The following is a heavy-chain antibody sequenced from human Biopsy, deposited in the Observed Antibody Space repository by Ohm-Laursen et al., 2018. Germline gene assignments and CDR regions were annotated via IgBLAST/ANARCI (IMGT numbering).Heavy chain of an antibody. J-gene: IGHJ6*02. CDR1: GFTFSSSA. CDR3: AATSTLYYYYYAMDV. V-gene: IGHV1-58*01. Sequence: SSVKVSCKASGFTFSSSAVQWVRQARGQRLEWIGWIVVGSGHTNYAQKFQERVTITRDMSTSTAYMELTGLRSEDTAVYYCAATSTLYYYYYAMDVWDQGTTITVSS. CDR2: IVVGSGHT.